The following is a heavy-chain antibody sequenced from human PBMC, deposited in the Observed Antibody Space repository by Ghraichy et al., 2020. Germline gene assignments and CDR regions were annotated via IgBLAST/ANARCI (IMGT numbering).Heavy chain of an antibody. CDR1: GFTVSSNY. Sequence: GGSLRLSCAASGFTVSSNYMSWVRQAPGKGLEWVSVIYSGGSTYYADSVKGRFTISRDNSKNTLYLQMNSLRAEDTAVYYCARDEVGATLFDYWGQGTLVTVSS. CDR3: ARDEVGATLFDY. CDR2: IYSGGST. V-gene: IGHV3-66*01. J-gene: IGHJ4*02. D-gene: IGHD1-26*01.